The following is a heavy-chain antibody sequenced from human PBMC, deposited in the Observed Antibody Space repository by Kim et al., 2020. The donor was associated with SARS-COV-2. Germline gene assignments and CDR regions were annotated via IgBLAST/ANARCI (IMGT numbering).Heavy chain of an antibody. J-gene: IGHJ3*02. CDR3: ARSYSGTYFAAFDI. CDR2: IYKSGTT. CDR1: GASISSDY. V-gene: IGHV4-4*08. D-gene: IGHD1-26*01. Sequence: SETLSLTCTVSGASISSDYWSWIRQPPGKGLEWMGYIYKSGTTNYNPSLKSRVILSSDTSKNQFSLNLRSVTAADTAVYYCARSYSGTYFAAFDIWGPGTMATVSS.